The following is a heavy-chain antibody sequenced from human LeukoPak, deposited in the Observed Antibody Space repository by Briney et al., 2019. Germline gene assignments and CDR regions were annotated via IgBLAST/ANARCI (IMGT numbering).Heavy chain of an antibody. D-gene: IGHD1-26*01. CDR3: AKDGDYSGSKGYFDY. CDR2: ISGGVENR. V-gene: IGHV3-23*01. CDR1: GFTFSSYA. Sequence: GGSLRLSCAASGFTFSSYALSWVRQAPGKGLEWVSSISGGVENRYYADSVKGRFIISRDNAKNSLYLQMNGLRAEDTALYYCAKDGDYSGSKGYFDYWGQGTLVTVSS. J-gene: IGHJ4*02.